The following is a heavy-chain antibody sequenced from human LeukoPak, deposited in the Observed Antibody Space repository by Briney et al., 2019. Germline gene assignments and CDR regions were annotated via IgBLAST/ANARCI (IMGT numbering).Heavy chain of an antibody. CDR2: ISSSSSYI. Sequence: GGSLRLSCAASGFTFSSYSMNWVRQAPGKGLEWVSSISSSSSYIYYADSVKGRFTISRDNAKNSLYLQMNSLRAEDTAVYYCARDPHWEYSGYDYWGQGTLVTVSS. CDR3: ARDPHWEYSGYDY. D-gene: IGHD5-12*01. CDR1: GFTFSSYS. J-gene: IGHJ4*02. V-gene: IGHV3-21*01.